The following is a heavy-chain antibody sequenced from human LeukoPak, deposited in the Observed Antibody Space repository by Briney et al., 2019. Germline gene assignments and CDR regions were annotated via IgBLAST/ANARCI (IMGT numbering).Heavy chain of an antibody. D-gene: IGHD3-10*01. V-gene: IGHV4-38-2*02. CDR3: ARDFWSLAGPLLWFGELFDY. J-gene: IGHJ4*02. Sequence: SETLSLTCAVSGYSISSGYYWGWIRQPPGKGLEWIGSIYHSGSTYYNPSLKSRVTISVDTSKNQFSLKLSSVTAAGTAVYYCARDFWSLAGPLLWFGELFDYWGQGTLVTVSS. CDR2: IYHSGST. CDR1: GYSISSGYY.